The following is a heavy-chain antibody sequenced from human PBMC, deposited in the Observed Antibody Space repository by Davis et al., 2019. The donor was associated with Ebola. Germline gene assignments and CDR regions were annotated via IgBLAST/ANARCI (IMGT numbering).Heavy chain of an antibody. D-gene: IGHD1-26*01. CDR3: ARARGRWNVGGYLLGH. CDR2: VSADNDDR. V-gene: IGHV1-18*01. Sequence: AASVKVSCKASGYNFTTYGFSWVRQAPGQGLEWMGWVSADNDDRKYAEKFQGRITMTTDSSTSTAYMELRGLTYDDTAVYFCARARGRWNVGGYLLGHWGQGTLVTVS. J-gene: IGHJ4*02. CDR1: GYNFTTYG.